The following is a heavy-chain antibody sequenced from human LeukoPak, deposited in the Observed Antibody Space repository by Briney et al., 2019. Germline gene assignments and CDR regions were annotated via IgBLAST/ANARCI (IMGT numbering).Heavy chain of an antibody. Sequence: RAGGSLRLSCAASGFSFSSSWMHWFRQGPGKGLVWVSRITSDGRTTIYADSVKGRFSISRDNSKNTLYLQMNSLRAEDTAVYYCARDRYDSSGYYYEGDAFDIWGQGTMVTVSS. CDR3: ARDRYDSSGYYYEGDAFDI. CDR2: ITSDGRTT. CDR1: GFSFSSSW. D-gene: IGHD3-22*01. V-gene: IGHV3-74*01. J-gene: IGHJ3*02.